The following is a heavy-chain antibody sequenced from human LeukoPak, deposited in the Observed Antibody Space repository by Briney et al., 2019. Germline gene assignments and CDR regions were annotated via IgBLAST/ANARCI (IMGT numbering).Heavy chain of an antibody. CDR1: GGSFSGYY. CDR3: GRQGPRGGTSATNWFDP. J-gene: IGHJ5*02. D-gene: IGHD3-10*01. CDR2: INHSGST. V-gene: IGHV4-34*01. Sequence: SETLSLTCAVYGGSFSGYYWSWIRQPPGKGLEWIGEINHSGSTNYNPSLKSRVTISVDTSKNQFSLTLRSVTAADTAVYYCGRQGPRGGTSATNWFDPWGQGTLVTVSS.